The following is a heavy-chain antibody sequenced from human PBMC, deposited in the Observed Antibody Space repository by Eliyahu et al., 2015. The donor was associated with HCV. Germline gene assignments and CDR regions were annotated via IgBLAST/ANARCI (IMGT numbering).Heavy chain of an antibody. CDR2: MNPNSGNT. CDR1: GYTFTSYD. CDR3: ARDPQQIVGATRGFDI. V-gene: IGHV1-8*01. J-gene: IGHJ3*02. D-gene: IGHD1-26*01. Sequence: QVQLVQSGAEVKKPGASVKVSCKASGYTFTSYDINWVRQATGQGLEWMGWMNPNSGNTGYAQKFQGRVTMTRNTSISTAYMELSSLRSEDTAVYYCARDPQQIVGATRGFDIWGQGTMVTVSS.